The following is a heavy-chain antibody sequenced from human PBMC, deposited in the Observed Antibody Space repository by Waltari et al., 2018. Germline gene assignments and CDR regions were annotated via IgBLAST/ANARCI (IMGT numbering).Heavy chain of an antibody. D-gene: IGHD6-19*01. J-gene: IGHJ4*02. CDR3: AREGIAVAGTDY. CDR2: IKHSGST. CDR1: GGSFSGYY. Sequence: QVQLQQWGAGLLKPSETLSLTCAVYGGSFSGYYWSWIRQPPGKGLEWIGEIKHSGSTNSNPALKMRVTISVDTSKNQFSLKLSSVTAADTAVYYWAREGIAVAGTDYWGQGTLVTVSS. V-gene: IGHV4-34*01.